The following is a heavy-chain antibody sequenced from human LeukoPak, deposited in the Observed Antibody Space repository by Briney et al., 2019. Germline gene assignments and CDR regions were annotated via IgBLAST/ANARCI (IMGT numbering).Heavy chain of an antibody. CDR2: IYSGGST. CDR3: ARGGGVVVVPAAIWGHPNEDAFDI. Sequence: GGSLRLSCAASGFTLSSNYMSWVRQAPGKGLEWVSVIYSGGSTYYADSVKGRFTISRDNSKNTLYLQMNSLRAEDTAVYYCARGGGVVVVPAAIWGHPNEDAFDIWGQGTMVTVSS. J-gene: IGHJ3*02. CDR1: GFTLSSNY. D-gene: IGHD2-2*02. V-gene: IGHV3-66*01.